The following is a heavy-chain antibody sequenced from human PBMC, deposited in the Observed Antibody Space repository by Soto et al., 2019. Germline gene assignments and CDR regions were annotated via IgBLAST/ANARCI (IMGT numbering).Heavy chain of an antibody. CDR2: ISGSGGST. J-gene: IGHJ6*02. CDR1: GFTFSSYA. D-gene: IGHD6-6*01. CDR3: ARGLGSSSFLHYYYGMDV. Sequence: GGSLRLSCAASGFTFSSYAMSWVRQAPGKGLEWVSAISGSGGSTYYADSVKGRFTISRDNSKNTLYLQMNSLRAEDTAVYYCARGLGSSSFLHYYYGMDVWGQGTTVTVSS. V-gene: IGHV3-23*01.